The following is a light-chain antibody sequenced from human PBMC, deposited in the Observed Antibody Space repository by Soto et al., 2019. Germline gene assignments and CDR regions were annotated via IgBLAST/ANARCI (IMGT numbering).Light chain of an antibody. Sequence: DIQMTQSPSTLSASLGDRVTITCRASQSISSWLAWYQQKPGKAPNLLIYDASTLQSGVPSRFSGSGSGTEFTLTISRLQTDDFATYYCQQYNVYSPTFGQGTKVDIK. V-gene: IGKV1-5*01. CDR3: QQYNVYSPT. J-gene: IGKJ1*01. CDR2: DAS. CDR1: QSISSW.